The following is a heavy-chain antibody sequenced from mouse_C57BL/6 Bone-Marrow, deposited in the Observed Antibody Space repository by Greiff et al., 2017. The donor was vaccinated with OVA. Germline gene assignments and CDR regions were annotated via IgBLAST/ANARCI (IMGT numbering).Heavy chain of an antibody. CDR3: AREVTWTWFAY. CDR2: IDPSDSET. V-gene: IGHV1-52*01. CDR1: GYTFTSYW. Sequence: VKLQQPGAELVRPGSSVKLSCKASGYTFTSYWMHWVKQRPIQGLEWIGNIDPSDSETHYNQKFKDKATLTVDKSSSTAYMQLSSLTSEDSAVYYCAREVTWTWFAYWGQGTLVTVSA. J-gene: IGHJ3*01. D-gene: IGHD2-1*01.